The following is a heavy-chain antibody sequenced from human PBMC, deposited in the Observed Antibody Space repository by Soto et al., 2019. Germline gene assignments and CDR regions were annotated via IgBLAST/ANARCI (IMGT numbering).Heavy chain of an antibody. V-gene: IGHV3-74*01. CDR1: GFTFSSYC. CDR3: VRTSLVVAAATREDY. CDR2: INSDGSST. Sequence: EVQLVESGGGLVQPGGSLRLSCAASGFTFSSYCMHWVRQAPGKGLVWVSRINSDGSSTSYADSVKGRLTISRDNAKNTLYLQRNSLRAEDTAVYYCVRTSLVVAAATREDYWGQGTLVTVSS. J-gene: IGHJ4*02. D-gene: IGHD2-15*01.